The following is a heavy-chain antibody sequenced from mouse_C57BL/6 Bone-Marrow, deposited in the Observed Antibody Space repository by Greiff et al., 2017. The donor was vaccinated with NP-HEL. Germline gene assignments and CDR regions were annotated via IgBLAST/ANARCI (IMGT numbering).Heavy chain of an antibody. J-gene: IGHJ3*01. D-gene: IGHD1-1*01. CDR2: ISDGGSYT. Sequence: LVESGGGLVKPGGSLKLSCAASGFTFSSYAMSWVRQTPEKRLEWVATISDGGSYTYYPDNVKGRFTISRDNAKNNLYLQMSHLKSEDTAMYYCARVFYGSSYGWFAYWGQGTLVTVSA. V-gene: IGHV5-4*01. CDR3: ARVFYGSSYGWFAY. CDR1: GFTFSSYA.